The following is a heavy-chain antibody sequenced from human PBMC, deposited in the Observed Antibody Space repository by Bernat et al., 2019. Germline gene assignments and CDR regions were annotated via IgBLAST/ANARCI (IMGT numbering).Heavy chain of an antibody. CDR3: AKPRGLYSGSYYGDY. Sequence: QVQLVESGGGVIQPGRSLRLSCAASGFTFSSYGMHWVRQAPGKGLEWVAVISYDGSNKYYADSVKGRFTISRDNSKNTLYLQMNSLRAEDTAVYYCAKPRGLYSGSYYGDYWGQGTLVTVSS. V-gene: IGHV3-30*18. CDR1: GFTFSSYG. J-gene: IGHJ4*02. CDR2: ISYDGSNK. D-gene: IGHD1-26*01.